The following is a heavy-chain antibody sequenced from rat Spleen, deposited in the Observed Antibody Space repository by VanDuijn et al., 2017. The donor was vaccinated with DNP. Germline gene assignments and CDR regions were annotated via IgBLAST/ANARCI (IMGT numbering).Heavy chain of an antibody. D-gene: IGHD1-12*01. CDR1: GFTFSDYN. J-gene: IGHJ4*01. CDR3: ARHRTIMPYYYVMDA. CDR2: ITYNAGST. Sequence: EVQLVESDGGLVQPGRSLKLSCAVSGFTFSDYNMAWVRQAPKRGLGWVATITYNAGSTYYRDSVKGRFTISRDNAKSTLYLQMDSLRSEDTATYYCARHRTIMPYYYVMDAWGQGASVTVSS. V-gene: IGHV5-7*01.